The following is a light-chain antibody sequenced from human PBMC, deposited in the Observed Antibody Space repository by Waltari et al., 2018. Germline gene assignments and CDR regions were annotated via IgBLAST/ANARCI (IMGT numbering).Light chain of an antibody. CDR3: SSYAATYNLV. Sequence: QSALTRPPSASGSPGQSITLACTGTSSDVGGSDFFSWYQQYPGKAPTLIIYEITKRPSGVPDRFSGAKSGNTASLTVSGLQPEDEAEYFCSSYAATYNLVFGGGTKLTV. CDR1: SSDVGGSDF. J-gene: IGLJ3*02. CDR2: EIT. V-gene: IGLV2-8*01.